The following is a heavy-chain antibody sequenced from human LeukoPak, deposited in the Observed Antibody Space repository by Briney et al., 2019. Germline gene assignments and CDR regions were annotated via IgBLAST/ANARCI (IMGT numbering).Heavy chain of an antibody. D-gene: IGHD3-10*01. V-gene: IGHV1-69*06. Sequence: ASVKVSCKASGGTFTHYVISWVRQAPGQGLEWMGGIAPISGTPMYAQRFQDRVTITADTSTYTAYLEMSSLTSEDTAMYYCAREGEYYSESGNLVDASDVWGQGTMVTVSA. CDR2: IAPISGTP. CDR1: GGTFTHYV. CDR3: AREGEYYSESGNLVDASDV. J-gene: IGHJ3*01.